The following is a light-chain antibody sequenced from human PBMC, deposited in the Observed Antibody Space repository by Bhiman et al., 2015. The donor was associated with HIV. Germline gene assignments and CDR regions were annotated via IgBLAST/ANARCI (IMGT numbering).Light chain of an antibody. Sequence: QSALTQPASVSGSPGQSITISCTGTSSDVGAYNLVSWYQHHPDKAPKLMIFEVTFRPLGVSNRFSGSKSGNTASLTISGLQAEDEAHYYCCSYAGSNNYVVFGGGTKLTVL. CDR2: EVT. V-gene: IGLV2-23*02. CDR3: CSYAGSNNYVV. CDR1: SSDVGAYNL. J-gene: IGLJ2*01.